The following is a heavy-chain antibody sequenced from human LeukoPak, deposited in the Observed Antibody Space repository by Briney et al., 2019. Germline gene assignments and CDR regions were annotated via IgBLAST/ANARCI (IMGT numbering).Heavy chain of an antibody. D-gene: IGHD4-17*01. J-gene: IGHJ4*02. V-gene: IGHV3-21*01. CDR1: GFTFSSYS. Sequence: GGSLRLSCAAPGFTFSSYSMNWVRQAPGKGLEWVSSISSSSSYIYYADSVKGRFTISRDNAKNSLYLQMNSLRAEDTAVYYCAGGDYDYFDYWGQGTLVTVPS. CDR2: ISSSSSYI. CDR3: AGGDYDYFDY.